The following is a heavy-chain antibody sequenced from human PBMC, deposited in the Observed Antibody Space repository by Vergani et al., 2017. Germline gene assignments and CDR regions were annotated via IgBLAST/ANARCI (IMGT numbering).Heavy chain of an antibody. V-gene: IGHV1-69*01. Sequence: QVQLVQSGAEVKKPGSSVKVSCKSSGGTFSNHVLAWVRQAPGQGLEWMGGILPLFGTPTYAQRFQGRVTITADESTTTAYMELSSLRSEDTAVYYCARVWGHYYDSSGYYDYWGQGTLVTVAS. D-gene: IGHD3-22*01. CDR3: ARVWGHYYDSSGYYDY. CDR1: GGTFSNHV. CDR2: ILPLFGTP. J-gene: IGHJ4*02.